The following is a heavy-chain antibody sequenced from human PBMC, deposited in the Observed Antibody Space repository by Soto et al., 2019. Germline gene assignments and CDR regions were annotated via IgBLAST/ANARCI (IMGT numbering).Heavy chain of an antibody. CDR3: ARVPSTRDIWSYGVGGEYCYYYMDV. CDR2: IKQDGSEK. CDR1: GFSFSHYC. D-gene: IGHD1-7*01. Sequence: EVQLVESGGGLVQPGGSLRLSCAASGFSFSHYCMSWVRQAPGKGLEWVANIKQDGSEKYDVDSVKGRFTISRDNAKNAMCLQMDSLRDEDTAVYYCARVPSTRDIWSYGVGGEYCYYYMDVWGRGITVTVSS. V-gene: IGHV3-7*04. J-gene: IGHJ6*03.